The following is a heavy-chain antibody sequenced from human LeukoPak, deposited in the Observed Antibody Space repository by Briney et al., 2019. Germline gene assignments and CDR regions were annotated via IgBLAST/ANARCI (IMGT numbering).Heavy chain of an antibody. D-gene: IGHD2-15*01. V-gene: IGHV4-4*07. CDR1: GASISSYY. J-gene: IGHJ3*02. Sequence: SETLSLTCSVSGASISSYYWSWIRQPAGKGLEWIGRIYTSGSTNYNPSLKSRVTMSVDTSKNQFSLKLSSVTAADTAVYYCARDFSVRSGHFLIVAFDIWGQGTMVTVSS. CDR2: IYTSGST. CDR3: ARDFSVRSGHFLIVAFDI.